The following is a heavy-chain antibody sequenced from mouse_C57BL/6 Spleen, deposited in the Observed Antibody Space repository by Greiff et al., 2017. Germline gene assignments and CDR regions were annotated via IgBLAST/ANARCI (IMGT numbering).Heavy chain of an antibody. CDR1: GFNIKHYY. CDR3: ARSSPDYYGSSPAWFAY. CDR2: IDPEDGET. J-gene: IGHJ3*01. Sequence: EVKLQQSGAELVKPGASVKLSCTASGFNIKHYYMHWVKQRTEQGLEWIGRIDPEDGETKYAPKFQGKATLTVDKPTSTAYMQLSSLTSEDSAVYYCARSSPDYYGSSPAWFAYWGQGTLVTVSA. D-gene: IGHD1-1*01. V-gene: IGHV14-2*01.